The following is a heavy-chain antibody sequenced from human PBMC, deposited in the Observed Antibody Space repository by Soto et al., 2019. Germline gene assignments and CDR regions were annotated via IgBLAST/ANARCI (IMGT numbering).Heavy chain of an antibody. J-gene: IGHJ6*01. Sequence: PGGSLRVSGAASGLILSSYEVNWVRQAPGKGLEWVSYISSTGSIIYYADSVKGRFTISRDNAKNSLYLQLNTLRAEATAVYYCARGKTSLIYKSYGMDVWGQGTTVTVSS. CDR1: GLILSSYE. D-gene: IGHD1-1*01. CDR3: ARGKTSLIYKSYGMDV. CDR2: ISSTGSII. V-gene: IGHV3-48*03.